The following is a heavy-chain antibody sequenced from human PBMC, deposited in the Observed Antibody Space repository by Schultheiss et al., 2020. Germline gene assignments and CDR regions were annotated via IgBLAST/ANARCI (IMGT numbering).Heavy chain of an antibody. Sequence: GGSLRLSCAASGFTFRSYGMHWVRQAPGKGLEWVAVIWYDGSNENYADSVKGRFIISRDNPKNTLYLQMNSLRAEDTAVYYCAPRGGRRPFDYWGQGTLVTVSS. J-gene: IGHJ4*02. CDR1: GFTFRSYG. D-gene: IGHD2-15*01. V-gene: IGHV3-33*01. CDR2: IWYDGSNE. CDR3: APRGGRRPFDY.